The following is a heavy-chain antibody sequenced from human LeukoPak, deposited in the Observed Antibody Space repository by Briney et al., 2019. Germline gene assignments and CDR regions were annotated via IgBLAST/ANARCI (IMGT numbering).Heavy chain of an antibody. CDR3: AKGRVRGVIRGRNYGMDV. J-gene: IGHJ6*04. CDR1: GFSFSSYA. V-gene: IGHV3-23*01. CDR2: IIGMGGST. Sequence: AGSLTLSCAVSGFSFSSYAMSWVRHAPREWRGWVSAIIGMGGSTYYTESVKGRFTISRDNSKNTLYLQMNSLRAEDTAVYYCAKGRVRGVIRGRNYGMDVWGKGATVTVSS. D-gene: IGHD3-10*01.